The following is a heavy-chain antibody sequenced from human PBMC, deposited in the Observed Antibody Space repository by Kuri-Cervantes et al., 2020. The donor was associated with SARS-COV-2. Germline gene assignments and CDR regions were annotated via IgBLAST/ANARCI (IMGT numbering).Heavy chain of an antibody. CDR3: TRAGNWYSDL. V-gene: IGHV3-74*03. CDR2: MNNDGTTI. Sequence: GESLKISCAASGFAFSNSWMHWVRQAPGEGLVWVSRMNNDGTTITYADIVKGRFTISRDNAKNTLYLQMNSLRVEDTAVYYCTRAGNWYSDLWGRGTLVTVSS. CDR1: GFAFSNSW. J-gene: IGHJ2*01.